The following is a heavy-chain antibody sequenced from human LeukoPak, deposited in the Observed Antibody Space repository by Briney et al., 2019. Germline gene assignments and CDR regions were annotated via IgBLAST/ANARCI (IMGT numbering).Heavy chain of an antibody. J-gene: IGHJ6*03. CDR2: ISSGSSYT. CDR1: GFTFSSYS. D-gene: IGHD2-2*01. Sequence: GGSLRLSCAASGFTFSSYSMNWVRQAPGKGLEWVSYISSGSSYTYYADSLKGRFTISRDNTKNSLSLQMNSLRAEDTAVYYCARASVGHCSSTSCLKTGYYYYMDVWGKGTTVTVSS. V-gene: IGHV3-21*01. CDR3: ARASVGHCSSTSCLKTGYYYYMDV.